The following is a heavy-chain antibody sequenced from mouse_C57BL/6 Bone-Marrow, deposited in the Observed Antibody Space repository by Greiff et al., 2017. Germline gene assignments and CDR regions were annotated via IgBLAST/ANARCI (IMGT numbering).Heavy chain of an antibody. CDR2: IWTGGGT. J-gene: IGHJ2*01. CDR1: GFSLTSYA. V-gene: IGHV2-9-1*01. CDR3: ARFDGSSDYYFDY. D-gene: IGHD1-1*01. Sequence: QVQLQQSGPGLVAPSQSLSITCTVSGFSLTSYAISWVRQPTGKGLEWLGVIWTGGGTNYNSALQSRMSISKDNSKSQVFLTMNSLQTDDTTRYYWARFDGSSDYYFDYWGQGTTLTVSA.